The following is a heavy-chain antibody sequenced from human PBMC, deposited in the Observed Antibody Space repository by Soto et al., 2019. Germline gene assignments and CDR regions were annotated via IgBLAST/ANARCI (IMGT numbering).Heavy chain of an antibody. Sequence: PAETLCLTCTVSVGSISSSSYDWGWIRQPPGKGLEWIGSIYYSGSTYYNPSLKSRVTISVDTSKNQFSLKLRSVTAADTAVYYCARSPYDFWSGYYLYFDYWGQGTLVTVSS. J-gene: IGHJ4*02. CDR1: VGSISSSSYD. D-gene: IGHD3-3*01. CDR2: IYYSGST. CDR3: ARSPYDFWSGYYLYFDY. V-gene: IGHV4-39*01.